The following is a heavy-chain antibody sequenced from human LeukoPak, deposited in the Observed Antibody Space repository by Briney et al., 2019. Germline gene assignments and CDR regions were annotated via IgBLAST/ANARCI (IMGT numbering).Heavy chain of an antibody. J-gene: IGHJ1*01. CDR2: MKPNTGGT. Sequence: GASVKVSCTASGYTFTDRYIHWVRQAPGQGLEWMGWMKPNTGGTKYAEKFQGRDTMTRDTSISTAYMELNGLRSDDTAVYYCARGPGTRIVVSNEYFHHWGQGTLVTVSS. CDR3: ARGPGTRIVVSNEYFHH. D-gene: IGHD3-22*01. V-gene: IGHV1-2*02. CDR1: GYTFTDRY.